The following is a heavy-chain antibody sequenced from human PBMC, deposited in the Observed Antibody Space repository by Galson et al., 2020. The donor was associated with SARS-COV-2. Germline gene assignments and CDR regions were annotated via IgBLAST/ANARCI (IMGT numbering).Heavy chain of an antibody. CDR2: IYYSGST. Sequence: TLSLTCTVSGGSISSYYWSWIRQPPGKGLEWIGYIYYSGSTNYNPSLKSRVTISVDTSKNQFSLKLSSVTAADTAVYYCARGAVVNYYYYYGMDVWGQGTTVTVSS. V-gene: IGHV4-59*08. D-gene: IGHD2-15*01. J-gene: IGHJ6*02. CDR1: GGSISSYY. CDR3: ARGAVVNYYYYYGMDV.